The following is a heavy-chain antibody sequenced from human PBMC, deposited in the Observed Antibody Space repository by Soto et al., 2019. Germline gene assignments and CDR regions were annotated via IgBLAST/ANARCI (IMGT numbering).Heavy chain of an antibody. D-gene: IGHD6-19*01. Sequence: GGSLRLSCAASGFTFSDYYMSWIRQAPGKGLEWVSGMSSGGGNTYYTVSVRGRFTISRDNSKNTLYLQMNSLRAEDTAAYYCVRLSSGWAYSFDYWGQGTPVTSPQ. CDR3: VRLSSGWAYSFDY. J-gene: IGHJ4*02. V-gene: IGHV3-23*01. CDR2: MSSGGGNT. CDR1: GFTFSDYY.